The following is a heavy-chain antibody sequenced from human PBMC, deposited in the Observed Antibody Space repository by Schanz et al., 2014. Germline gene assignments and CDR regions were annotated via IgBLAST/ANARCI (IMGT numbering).Heavy chain of an antibody. J-gene: IGHJ4*02. CDR2: INPSSGTT. CDR3: ARDGEAAAGCDY. Sequence: QVQLVQSGAEVKKPGASVKVSCQASGYTLKDHAMHWVRQAPGQGLEWMGKINPSSGTTRIAQNFQGRLTVTRDTSTSTVNMELSSLRSEDTAVYYCARDGEAAAGCDYWGQGTLVTVSS. CDR1: GYTLKDHA. V-gene: IGHV1-46*02. D-gene: IGHD6-13*01.